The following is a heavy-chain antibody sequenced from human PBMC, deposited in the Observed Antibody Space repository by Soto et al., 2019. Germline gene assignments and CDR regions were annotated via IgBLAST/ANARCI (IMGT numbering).Heavy chain of an antibody. J-gene: IGHJ3*02. CDR3: ARVSYRSCWYAAFDI. D-gene: IGHD6-19*01. V-gene: IGHV3-21*01. CDR2: ISSSSSYI. Sequence: GGSLRLSCAASGFTFSSYSMNWVRQAPGKGLEWVSSISSSSSYIYYADSVKGRFTISSDNANNSLHLLMNSLRAEDTAVNYCARVSYRSCWYAAFDIWGHGTMVTVS. CDR1: GFTFSSYS.